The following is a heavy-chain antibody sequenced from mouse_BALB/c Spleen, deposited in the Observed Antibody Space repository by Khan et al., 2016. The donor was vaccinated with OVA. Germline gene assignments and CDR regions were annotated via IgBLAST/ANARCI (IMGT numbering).Heavy chain of an antibody. D-gene: IGHD2-4*01. J-gene: IGHJ3*01. Sequence: QVQLKESGPGLVQPSQSLSITCTVSGFSLNNYSVHWVRQSPGKGLEWLGVIWSAGSTDYNAAFISRLTISKDNSRSQVFFKRNSLQPNDTAIYYCARRCYDYGRGALFAYWGQGTLVTVSA. CDR1: GFSLNNYS. CDR3: ARRCYDYGRGALFAY. CDR2: IWSAGST. V-gene: IGHV2-2*02.